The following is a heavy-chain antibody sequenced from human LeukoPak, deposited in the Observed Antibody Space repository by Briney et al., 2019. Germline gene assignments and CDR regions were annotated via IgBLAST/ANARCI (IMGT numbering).Heavy chain of an antibody. CDR2: IYHSGST. CDR3: ARGKDGYNWYFDL. J-gene: IGHJ2*01. D-gene: IGHD5-24*01. Sequence: SETLSLTCAVSGGSISSGGYSWSWIRQPPGKGLEWLGYIYHSGSTYYNPSLKSRVTISVDRSKNQFSLKLSSVTAADTAVCYCARGKDGYNWYFDLWGRGTLVTVSS. CDR1: GGSISSGGYS. V-gene: IGHV4-30-2*01.